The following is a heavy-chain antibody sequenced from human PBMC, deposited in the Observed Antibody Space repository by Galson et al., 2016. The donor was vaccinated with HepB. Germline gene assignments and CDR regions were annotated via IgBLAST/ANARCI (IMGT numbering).Heavy chain of an antibody. CDR2: ISAYNGNT. CDR1: GYTFTNYG. CDR3: ARVTVGRYGPQGTFDV. V-gene: IGHV1-18*01. Sequence: SVKVSCKASGYTFTNYGIHWVRQAPGQGLEWTAWISAYNGNTHYAQKVQGRITVTTDTSTRTAYMELTSLKSDDTAVYFCARVTVGRYGPQGTFDVWGQGTLVTVSS. D-gene: IGHD3-16*01. J-gene: IGHJ3*01.